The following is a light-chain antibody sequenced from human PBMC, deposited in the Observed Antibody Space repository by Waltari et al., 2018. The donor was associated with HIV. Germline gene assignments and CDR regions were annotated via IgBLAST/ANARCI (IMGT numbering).Light chain of an antibody. CDR3: QQYNNWPPWT. CDR1: QSVSSN. V-gene: IGKV3-15*01. J-gene: IGKJ1*01. CDR2: SAS. Sequence: EIVMTQSPATLSVSPGERAILPCRASQSVSSNLAWYQQTPGQAPRLLIYSASTRATGVPARFSGSGSGTEFTLTISSLQSEDFAVYYCQQYNNWPPWTFGQGTKVDIK.